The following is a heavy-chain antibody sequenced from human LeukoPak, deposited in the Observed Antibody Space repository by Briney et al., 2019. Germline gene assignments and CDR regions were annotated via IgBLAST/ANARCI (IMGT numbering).Heavy chain of an antibody. CDR1: GFTFSRYA. J-gene: IGHJ4*02. Sequence: GGSLRLSCSASGFTFSRYAMHWVRQAPGKGLEYASGINDNGGRTHYGDSVKGRFSISRDNSKYTLHLQMSTLRAEDTALYYCVKDVGGSYAFDYWGQGILVTVAS. V-gene: IGHV3-64D*09. D-gene: IGHD1-26*01. CDR2: INDNGGRT. CDR3: VKDVGGSYAFDY.